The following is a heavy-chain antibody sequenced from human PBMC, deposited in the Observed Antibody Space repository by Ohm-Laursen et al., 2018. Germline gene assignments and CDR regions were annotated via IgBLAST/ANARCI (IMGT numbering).Heavy chain of an antibody. J-gene: IGHJ4*02. V-gene: IGHV3-48*01. CDR3: ARATRDGYDY. D-gene: IGHD5-24*01. CDR2: INPSSSAK. Sequence: SLRLSCSAAGLTVSRNYMNWVRQAPGKGLDWVSYINPSSSAKYYANSVKGRFTISRDNAKNSLYLQMNSLRVEDTAVFYCARATRDGYDYWGQGTLVTVSS. CDR1: GLTVSRNY.